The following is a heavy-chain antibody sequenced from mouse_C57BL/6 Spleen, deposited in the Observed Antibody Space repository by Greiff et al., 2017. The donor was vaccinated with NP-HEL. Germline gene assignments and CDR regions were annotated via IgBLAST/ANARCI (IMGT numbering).Heavy chain of an antibody. Sequence: QVQLQQSGPGLVQPSQSLSITCTVSGFSLTSYGVHWVRQSPGKGLEWLGVIWSGGSTDYNAAFISRLSISKDNSKSQVFFKMNSLPADDTATYYCARNSDGYFDYWGQGTTLTVSS. CDR2: IWSGGST. D-gene: IGHD2-3*01. J-gene: IGHJ2*01. V-gene: IGHV2-2*01. CDR3: ARNSDGYFDY. CDR1: GFSLTSYG.